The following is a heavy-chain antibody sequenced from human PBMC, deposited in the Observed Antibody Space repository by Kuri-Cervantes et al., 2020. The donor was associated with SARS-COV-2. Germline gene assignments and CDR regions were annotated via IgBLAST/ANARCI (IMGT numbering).Heavy chain of an antibody. D-gene: IGHD3-10*01. CDR3: ARELLGIQSSGSYYMDV. CDR1: GGTFSSSA. V-gene: IGHV1-69*05. CDR2: IIPIFGTA. Sequence: SVKVSCKASGGTFSSSAISWVRQAPGQGLEWMGGIIPIFGTANYAQKFQGRATITTDESTSTAYMELSSLRSEDTAVYYCARELLGIQSSGSYYMDVWGKGTTVTVSS. J-gene: IGHJ6*03.